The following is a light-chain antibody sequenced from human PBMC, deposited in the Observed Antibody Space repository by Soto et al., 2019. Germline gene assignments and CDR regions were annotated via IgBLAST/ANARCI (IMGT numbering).Light chain of an antibody. Sequence: EIVLTQSPGTLSLSPGERATLSCRASQSVSSSYLAWYQQKPGQAPRLLIYGASSRATGIPDRFSGSGSGTDFTLTISGPEPEDFAVDYGPQYGSSRLTFGGGTKVDIK. CDR1: QSVSSSY. CDR2: GAS. V-gene: IGKV3-20*01. J-gene: IGKJ4*01. CDR3: PQYGSSRLT.